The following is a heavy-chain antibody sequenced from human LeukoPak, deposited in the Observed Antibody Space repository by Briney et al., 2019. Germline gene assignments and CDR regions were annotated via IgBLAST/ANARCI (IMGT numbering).Heavy chain of an antibody. CDR3: ARHPSMTIAAAGVDWFDP. D-gene: IGHD6-13*01. Sequence: SETLSLTCTVSGGSISSGSYYWSWIRQPAGKGLEWIGRIYTSGSTNYNPSLKSRVTISVDTSKNQFSLKLSSVTAADTAVYYCARHPSMTIAAAGVDWFDPWGQGTLVTVSS. V-gene: IGHV4-61*02. J-gene: IGHJ5*02. CDR2: IYTSGST. CDR1: GGSISSGSYY.